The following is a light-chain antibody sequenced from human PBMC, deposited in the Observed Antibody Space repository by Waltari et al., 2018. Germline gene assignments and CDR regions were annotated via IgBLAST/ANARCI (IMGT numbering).Light chain of an antibody. V-gene: IGKV1-33*01. Sequence: DIQLTQSSSSLSASVGDRVTITCQASQDISNYLNWYQQKPGKAPKLLIYDASILEAGVPSRFSGSRSGTDFTFTISSLQPEDIATYYCQRYDNLPTFAFGPGTKVEVK. CDR3: QRYDNLPTFA. CDR1: QDISNY. J-gene: IGKJ3*01. CDR2: DAS.